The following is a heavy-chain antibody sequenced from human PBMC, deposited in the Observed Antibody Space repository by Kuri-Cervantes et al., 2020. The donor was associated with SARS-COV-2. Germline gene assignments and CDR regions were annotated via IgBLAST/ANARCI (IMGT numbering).Heavy chain of an antibody. D-gene: IGHD3-22*01. CDR2: FDPEDGET. V-gene: IGHV1-24*01. Sequence: ASVKVSCKVSGYTLTELSMHWVRQAPGKGLEWMGGFDPEDGETIYAQKFQGRVTMTEDISTDTAYMELSSLRSEDTAVYYCATSSMIVIGAWFDPWGQGTLVTVSS. CDR1: GYTLTELS. J-gene: IGHJ5*02. CDR3: ATSSMIVIGAWFDP.